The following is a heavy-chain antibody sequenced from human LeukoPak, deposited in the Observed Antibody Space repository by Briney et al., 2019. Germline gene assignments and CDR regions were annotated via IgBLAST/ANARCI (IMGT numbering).Heavy chain of an antibody. CDR2: ISGSGGST. J-gene: IGHJ4*02. CDR3: AKGNGSYYYFDY. V-gene: IGHV3-23*01. D-gene: IGHD1-26*01. CDR1: GFTFSSYA. Sequence: GGSLRLSCAASGFTFSSYAMSWVRQAPGKGLEWVSAISGSGGSTYYADSMKGRFTISRDNSKNTLYLQMNSLRAEDTAVYYCAKGNGSYYYFDYWGQGTLVTVSS.